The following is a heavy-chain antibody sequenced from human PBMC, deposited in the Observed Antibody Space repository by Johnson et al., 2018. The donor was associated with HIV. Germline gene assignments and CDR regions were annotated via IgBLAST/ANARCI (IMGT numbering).Heavy chain of an antibody. CDR1: GFTFSSYT. CDR3: SRITKVGPILSDAFDF. D-gene: IGHD1-26*01. CDR2: ISYDGSSK. J-gene: IGHJ3*01. Sequence: QVQLVESGGGVVQPGRSLRLSCAASGFTFSSYTMHWVRHVPDKGLEWVALISYDGSSKYYADSVKGRFTISRDNSKNTLYLQMNSLRAEDTAVYDWSRITKVGPILSDAFDFWGQGTMVTVSS. V-gene: IGHV3-30-3*01.